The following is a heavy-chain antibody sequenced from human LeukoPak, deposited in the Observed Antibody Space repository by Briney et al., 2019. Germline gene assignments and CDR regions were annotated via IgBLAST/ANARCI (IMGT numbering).Heavy chain of an antibody. V-gene: IGHV1-69*01. D-gene: IGHD2-2*01. J-gene: IGHJ5*02. Sequence: GSSVKVSCKASGGTFSSYAISWVRQAPGQRLEWMGGIIPIFGTANYAQKSQGRVTITADESTSTAYMELSSLRSEDTAVYYCARVGYPDIVVVPDNWFDPWGQGTLVTVSS. CDR2: IIPIFGTA. CDR3: ARVGYPDIVVVPDNWFDP. CDR1: GGTFSSYA.